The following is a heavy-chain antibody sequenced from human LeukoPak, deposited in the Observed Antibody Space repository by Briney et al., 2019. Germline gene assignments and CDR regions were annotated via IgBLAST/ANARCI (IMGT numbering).Heavy chain of an antibody. J-gene: IGHJ4*02. CDR3: AKDSKTFIAVAGSH. V-gene: IGHV3-9*01. D-gene: IGHD6-13*01. CDR2: ISWNGGSI. Sequence: GGSLRLSCAASGFTFDDYAMHWVRQVPGKGLEWVSGISWNGGSIAYADSVKGRFTISRDNAKNSLYLQMNSLRVEDTALYYCAKDSKTFIAVAGSHWGQGTLVTVSS. CDR1: GFTFDDYA.